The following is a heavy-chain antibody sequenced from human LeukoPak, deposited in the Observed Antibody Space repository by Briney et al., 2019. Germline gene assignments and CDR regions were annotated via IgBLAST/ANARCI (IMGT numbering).Heavy chain of an antibody. V-gene: IGHV1-69*05. D-gene: IGHD1-26*01. CDR3: AIEGPSEYYFDY. CDR2: IITIFGTA. CDR1: GGTFISYA. J-gene: IGHJ4*02. Sequence: SVKVSCKASGGTFISYAISWVRQAPGQGLEWMGRIITIFGTANYAQKFQGRVTITTDESTSAAYMELSSLRSEDTAVYYCAIEGPSEYYFDYWGQGTLVTVSS.